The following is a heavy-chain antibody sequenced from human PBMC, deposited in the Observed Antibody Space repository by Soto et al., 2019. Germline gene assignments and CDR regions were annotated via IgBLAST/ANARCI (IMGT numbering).Heavy chain of an antibody. CDR3: AKDMVATTDQFDY. V-gene: IGHV3-9*01. CDR2: ISWSGRSI. CDR1: GFIFEDYA. D-gene: IGHD5-12*01. Sequence: EVQLVESGGGLVQPGRSLRLSCAASGFIFEDYAMHWVRQAPGKGLEWVSGISWSGRSIGYADAVKGRFTISRDNAKNFLYLEMSSLRTEDTALYYCAKDMVATTDQFDYWGQGTPVTVSP. J-gene: IGHJ4*02.